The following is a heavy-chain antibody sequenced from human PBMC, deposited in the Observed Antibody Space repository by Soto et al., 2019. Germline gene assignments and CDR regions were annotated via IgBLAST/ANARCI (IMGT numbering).Heavy chain of an antibody. J-gene: IGHJ4*02. Sequence: ASVKVSCKVSGYTLTELSMHWVRQAPGKGLGWMGGFDPEDGETIYAQKFQGRVTMTEDTSTDTAYMELSSLRSEDTAVYYCATVTYYDILTGYTFDYWGQGTLVTVSS. CDR1: GYTLTELS. V-gene: IGHV1-24*01. CDR2: FDPEDGET. D-gene: IGHD3-9*01. CDR3: ATVTYYDILTGYTFDY.